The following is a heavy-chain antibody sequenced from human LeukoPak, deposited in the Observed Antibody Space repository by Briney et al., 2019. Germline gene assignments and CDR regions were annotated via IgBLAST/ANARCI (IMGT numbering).Heavy chain of an antibody. CDR2: IDPSDSYT. CDR1: GYSFTSYW. Sequence: GESLRISCKGSGYSFTSYWISWARQMPGKGLEWMGRIDPSDSYTNYSPSFQGHVTISADKSISTAYLQWSSLKASDTAIYYCAREDPFKNWFDPWGQGTLVTVSS. J-gene: IGHJ5*02. CDR3: AREDPFKNWFDP. V-gene: IGHV5-10-1*01.